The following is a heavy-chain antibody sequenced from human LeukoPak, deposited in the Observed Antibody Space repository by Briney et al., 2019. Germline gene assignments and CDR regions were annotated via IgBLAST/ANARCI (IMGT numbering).Heavy chain of an antibody. Sequence: GGSLRLSCAPSGFMFNNYAMSWVRQAPGKGLGWVSGINSGERRYYADSVRGRFTISRDNSKNTLCLQMHSLRAEDTAVYFCARGWYNFDYWGQGTLVTVSS. CDR3: ARGWYNFDY. V-gene: IGHV3-23*01. J-gene: IGHJ4*02. CDR2: INSGERR. CDR1: GFMFNNYA. D-gene: IGHD6-19*01.